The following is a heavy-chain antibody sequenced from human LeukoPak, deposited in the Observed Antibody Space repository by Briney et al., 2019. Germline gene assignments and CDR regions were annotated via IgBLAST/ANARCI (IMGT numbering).Heavy chain of an antibody. V-gene: IGHV1-69*05. CDR2: IIPIFGTA. CDR1: GGTFSSYA. CDR3: ATLTPWSGDDGGDLDY. D-gene: IGHD3-3*01. Sequence: ASVKVSCKVSGGTFSSYAISWVRQAPGQGLEWMGGIIPIFGTANYAQKFQGRATITTDESTSTAYMELSSLRSEDTAVYYCATLTPWSGDDGGDLDYWGQGTLVTVSS. J-gene: IGHJ4*02.